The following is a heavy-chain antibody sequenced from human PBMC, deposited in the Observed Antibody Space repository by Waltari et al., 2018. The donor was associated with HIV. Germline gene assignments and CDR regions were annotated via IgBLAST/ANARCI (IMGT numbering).Heavy chain of an antibody. CDR1: GFRFGEYA. V-gene: IGHV3-23*01. Sequence: VQLLESGGGLVQPGGSLRLSCAASGFRFGEYAMSWVRQAPGKGPEWIAGISDSGRSTYYTDSVRGRFTISRDGSKSTVYLQMNGLRVDDTAVYYCAARGFSRWGRGTLVTVSS. D-gene: IGHD6-25*01. J-gene: IGHJ2*01. CDR2: ISDSGRST. CDR3: AARGFSR.